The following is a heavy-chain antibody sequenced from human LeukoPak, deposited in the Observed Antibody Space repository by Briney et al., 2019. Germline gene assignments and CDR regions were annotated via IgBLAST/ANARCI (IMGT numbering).Heavy chain of an antibody. D-gene: IGHD5-12*01. Sequence: GASVKVSCKASGFTFTAYYMHWVRQAPGQGLEWMGWINPNSGGTNYAQKFQGGVTMTRDTSISTAYMELSRLRSDDTAVYYCAREWPYSGYDFDGATTVTPGGVFDYWGQGTLVTVSS. V-gene: IGHV1-2*02. J-gene: IGHJ4*02. CDR3: AREWPYSGYDFDGATTVTPGGVFDY. CDR1: GFTFTAYY. CDR2: INPNSGGT.